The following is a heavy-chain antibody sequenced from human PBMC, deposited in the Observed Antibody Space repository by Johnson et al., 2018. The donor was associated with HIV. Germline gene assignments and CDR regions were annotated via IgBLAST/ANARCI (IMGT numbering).Heavy chain of an antibody. CDR2: IYSGGST. Sequence: MLLVESGGGLIQPGGSLRLSCVASGFTVRKGLEWVSVIYSGGSTYYADSVKGRFTISRDNSKNTLYLQMNSLRVEDTAVYYCARDQAGRGDAFDIWGQGTMVTVSS. D-gene: IGHD6-13*01. J-gene: IGHJ3*02. CDR3: ARDQAGRGDAFDI. CDR1: GFTV. V-gene: IGHV3-53*01.